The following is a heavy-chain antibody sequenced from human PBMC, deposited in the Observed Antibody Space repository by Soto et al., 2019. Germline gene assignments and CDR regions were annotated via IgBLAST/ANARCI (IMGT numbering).Heavy chain of an antibody. CDR1: GYTFTGYY. J-gene: IGHJ6*02. Sequence: EASVKVSCKASGYTFTGYYVLWVRQAPGQGLEWMGWINPNSGDTYLAQRFQGRVTMNRDTSIGTAYMELRGLTSDDTAEYYCAKGGAIVAAGTRVYLYNAMDVWGQGTTVTV. CDR3: AKGGAIVAAGTRVYLYNAMDV. D-gene: IGHD1-26*01. V-gene: IGHV1-2*02. CDR2: INPNSGDT.